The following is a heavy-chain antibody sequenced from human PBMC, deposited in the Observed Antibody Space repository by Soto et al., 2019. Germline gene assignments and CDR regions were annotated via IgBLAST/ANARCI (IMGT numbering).Heavy chain of an antibody. CDR1: GFTFSSYW. CDR2: INSDGSST. J-gene: IGHJ4*02. D-gene: IGHD6-6*01. Sequence: PGGSLRLSCAASGFTFSSYWMHWVRQAPGKGLVWVSRINSDGSSTSYADSVKGRFTISRDNAKNTLYLQMNSLRAEDTAVYYCARVSTWQLYDYWGQGTLVTVSS. V-gene: IGHV3-74*01. CDR3: ARVSTWQLYDY.